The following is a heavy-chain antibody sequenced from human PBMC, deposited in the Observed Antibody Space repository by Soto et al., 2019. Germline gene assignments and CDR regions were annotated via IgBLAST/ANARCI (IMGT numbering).Heavy chain of an antibody. CDR2: IIPIFGTA. D-gene: IGHD6-19*01. CDR3: ARSIAVAGTAYAY. CDR1: GGTFSSYA. V-gene: IGHV1-69*13. J-gene: IGHJ1*01. Sequence: GASVKVSCKASGGTFSSYAISWVRQAPGQGLEWMGGIIPIFGTANYAQKFQGRVTITADESTSTAYMELSSLRSEDTAVYYCARSIAVAGTAYAYCGQGTLVIVAS.